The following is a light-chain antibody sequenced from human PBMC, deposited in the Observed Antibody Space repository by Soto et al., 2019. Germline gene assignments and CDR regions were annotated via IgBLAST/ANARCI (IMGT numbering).Light chain of an antibody. CDR3: QQHESSPLS. J-gene: IGKJ4*01. CDR2: GAS. CDR1: QGVGRF. Sequence: EIVLTQSPGTLSLSPGERATLSCRASQGVGRFLAWYQQKPGQAPRLLIYGASGRATGTPDRFSGSGSGTDFTLTISRLEPEDFAVYHCQQHESSPLSCGGGTKVEIK. V-gene: IGKV3-20*01.